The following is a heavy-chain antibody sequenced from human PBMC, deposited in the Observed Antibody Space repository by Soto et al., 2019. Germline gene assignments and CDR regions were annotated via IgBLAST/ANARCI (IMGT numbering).Heavy chain of an antibody. J-gene: IGHJ4*02. Sequence: SETLSLTCAVSGGSISSGGYSWSWIRQPPGKGLEWIGYIYHSGSTYYNPSLKSRVTISVDRSKNQFSLKLSSVTAADTAVYYCARGSVGGWIQLWFDYWGQGTLVTVSS. CDR1: GGSISSGGYS. CDR2: IYHSGST. V-gene: IGHV4-30-2*01. CDR3: ARGSVGGWIQLWFDY. D-gene: IGHD5-18*01.